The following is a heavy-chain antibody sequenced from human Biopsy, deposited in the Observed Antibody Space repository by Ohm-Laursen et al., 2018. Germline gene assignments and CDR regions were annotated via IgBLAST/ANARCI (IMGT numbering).Heavy chain of an antibody. CDR2: ISARDGVV. Sequence: SLRLSCAATGLIFSDYYMSWIRKAPGKGLEWIAYISARDGVVYYADSVKGRFTISRVNTNNSLYLQMTSLRPEDRAVFYCARRKFKDFSTGLPRPLHYTLDFWGQGTTVTFSS. V-gene: IGHV3-11*01. D-gene: IGHD4-11*01. CDR1: GLIFSDYY. J-gene: IGHJ6*02. CDR3: ARRKFKDFSTGLPRPLHYTLDF.